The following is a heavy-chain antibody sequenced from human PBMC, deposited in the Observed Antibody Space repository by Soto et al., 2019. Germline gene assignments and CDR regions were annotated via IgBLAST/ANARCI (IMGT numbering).Heavy chain of an antibody. D-gene: IGHD4-17*01. J-gene: IGHJ3*02. V-gene: IGHV4-59*08. CDR2: IYYSGST. Sequence: PSETLSLTCTVYGGSISSYYWSWIRQPPGKGLEWIGYIYYSGSTNYNPSLKSRVTISVDTSKNQFSLKLSSVTAADTAVYYCARRKNYGDYAVEPVLSQRAFDTGGQGTRFTAS. CDR3: ARRKNYGDYAVEPVLSQRAFDT. CDR1: GGSISSYY.